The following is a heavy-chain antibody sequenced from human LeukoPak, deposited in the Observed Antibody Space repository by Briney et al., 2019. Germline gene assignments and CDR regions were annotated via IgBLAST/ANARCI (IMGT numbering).Heavy chain of an antibody. D-gene: IGHD3-22*01. CDR1: GYTFTSYD. CDR2: MNPNSGNT. J-gene: IGHJ6*02. Sequence: ASVKVSCKASGYTFTSYDINWVRQATGQGLEWMGWMNPNSGNTGYAQKFQGRVTMTRNTSISTAYMELSSLRSEDTAVYYCARGLILGRDYYYYGMDVWGQGTTVTVSS. CDR3: ARGLILGRDYYYYGMDV. V-gene: IGHV1-8*01.